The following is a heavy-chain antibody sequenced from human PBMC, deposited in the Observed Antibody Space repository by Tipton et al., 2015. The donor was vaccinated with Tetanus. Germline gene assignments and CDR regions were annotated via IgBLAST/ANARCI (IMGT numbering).Heavy chain of an antibody. V-gene: IGHV3-23*01. CDR2: ISDSGGTT. J-gene: IGHJ4*02. CDR1: GFTFSSYA. D-gene: IGHD6-19*01. Sequence: SLRLSCAASGFTFSSYAMSWVRQAPGKGLEWVSSISDSGGTTYYAGSVKGRSTLSRDNSKYTLFLHMDPLRAEDTAVYYCAKEVDVSSGWRNFDYWGQGTLVTVSS. CDR3: AKEVDVSSGWRNFDY.